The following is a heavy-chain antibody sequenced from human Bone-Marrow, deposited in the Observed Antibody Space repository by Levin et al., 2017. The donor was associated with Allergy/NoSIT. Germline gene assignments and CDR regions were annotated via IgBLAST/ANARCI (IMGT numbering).Heavy chain of an antibody. J-gene: IGHJ5*02. Sequence: SETLSLTCTVSGASIRSGNDYWSWIRQHPGKGLEWIGSMYYTGSTYYNPSLKSRATISVDTSKNQFSLSLRSVTPADTAVYYCARMKEGHLLKGNWLDPWGQGTLVTVSS. V-gene: IGHV4-31*03. CDR1: GASIRSGNDY. CDR3: ARMKEGHLLKGNWLDP. CDR2: MYYTGST.